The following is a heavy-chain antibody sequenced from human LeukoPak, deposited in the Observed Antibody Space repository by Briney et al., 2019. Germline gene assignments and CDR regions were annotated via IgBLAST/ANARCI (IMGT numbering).Heavy chain of an antibody. J-gene: IGHJ4*02. CDR1: GGSISSYY. Sequence: SETLSLTCSVSGGSISSYYWSWIRQPPGEGLEWIGHIYPGGSTNYNPSLKSRVTISVDMSNNRFSLRLNSVTAADTAMYYCARLRSPGDFDYWGQGTLVTVSS. CDR2: IYPGGST. V-gene: IGHV4-4*07. D-gene: IGHD1-26*01. CDR3: ARLRSPGDFDY.